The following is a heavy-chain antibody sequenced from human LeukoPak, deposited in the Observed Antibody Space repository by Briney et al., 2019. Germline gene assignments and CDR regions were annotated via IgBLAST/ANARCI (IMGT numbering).Heavy chain of an antibody. CDR2: ISYDGSNE. V-gene: IGHV3-30*01. CDR3: ARATRYDVPLRPLDY. CDR1: GFTFSSYA. Sequence: GGSLRLSCAASGFTFSSYAMHWVRQAPGKGLEWVAVISYDGSNEYYADSVKGRFTISRDNSKNTLYLQMNSLRAEDTAVYYCARATRYDVPLRPLDYWGQGTLVTVSS. J-gene: IGHJ4*02. D-gene: IGHD3-9*01.